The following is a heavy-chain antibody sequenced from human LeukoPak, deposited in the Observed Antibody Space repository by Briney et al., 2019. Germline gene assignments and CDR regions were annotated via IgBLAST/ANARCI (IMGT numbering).Heavy chain of an antibody. CDR3: ARVDMRTAMDK. D-gene: IGHD5-18*01. V-gene: IGHV1-46*01. J-gene: IGHJ4*02. CDR1: GGTFSSYA. CDR2: INPSGGST. Sequence: ASVKVSCEASGGTFSSYAISWVRQAPGQGLEWMGIINPSGGSTSYAQKFQGRVTMTRDTSTSTVYMELSSLRSEDTAVYYCARVDMRTAMDKWGQGTLVTVSS.